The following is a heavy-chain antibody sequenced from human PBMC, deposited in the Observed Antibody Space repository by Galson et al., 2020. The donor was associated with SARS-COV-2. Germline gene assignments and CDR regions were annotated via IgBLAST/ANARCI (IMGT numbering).Heavy chain of an antibody. CDR1: GFTFSSYN. D-gene: IGHD2-2*01. Sequence: TGGSLRLSCAASGFTFSSYNMNWVRQAPGKGLEWVSYISSGSSYIYYADSVKGRFTISRDNAKNSLYLQMTSLRAEDTAIYYCARDPKYCDGTNCGGHWGQGTLVTVSS. J-gene: IGHJ4*02. V-gene: IGHV3-21*01. CDR3: ARDPKYCDGTNCGGH. CDR2: ISSGSSYI.